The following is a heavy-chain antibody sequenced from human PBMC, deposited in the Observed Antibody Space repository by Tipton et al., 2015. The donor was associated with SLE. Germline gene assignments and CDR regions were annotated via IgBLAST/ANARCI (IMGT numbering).Heavy chain of an antibody. Sequence: SLRLSCAASGFTFENYGMHWVRQTPGKGLEWVSGISWNSVVVDYADSVKGRFTISRDNAKNSLYLQINSLRAEDTAVYYCARAGDGYNYYYYGMDVWGQGTTVTVSS. CDR2: ISWNSVVV. J-gene: IGHJ6*02. V-gene: IGHV3-9*01. CDR1: GFTFENYG. D-gene: IGHD5-24*01. CDR3: ARAGDGYNYYYYGMDV.